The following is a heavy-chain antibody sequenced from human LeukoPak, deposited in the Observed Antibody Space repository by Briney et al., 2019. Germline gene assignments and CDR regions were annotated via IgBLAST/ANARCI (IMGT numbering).Heavy chain of an antibody. CDR1: GFTFSSYG. CDR2: IRYDGSNK. J-gene: IGHJ5*02. D-gene: IGHD3-10*01. Sequence: HPGGSLRLSCAASGFTFSSYGMHWVRQAPGRGLEWVAFIRYDGSNKYYADSVKGRFTISRDNAKNSLYLQMNSLRAEDTALYYCAKDSGRWFGEVEEGGTNWFDPWGQGTLVTVSS. V-gene: IGHV3-30*02. CDR3: AKDSGRWFGEVEEGGTNWFDP.